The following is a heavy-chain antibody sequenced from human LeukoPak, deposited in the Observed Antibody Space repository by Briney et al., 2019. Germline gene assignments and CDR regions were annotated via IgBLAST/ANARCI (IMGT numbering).Heavy chain of an antibody. CDR3: AKDGGQQWLTNYYSYGMDV. CDR2: IKTYDGDT. D-gene: IGHD6-19*01. Sequence: ASVKVSCRASGYTFTTYGINWVRQAPGQGLEWMGWIKTYDGDTNTAQKFLDRIIMTTDKSTGTAYMELRSLRSDDTAVYYCAKDGGQQWLTNYYSYGMDVWGQGTTVIVSS. CDR1: GYTFTTYG. J-gene: IGHJ6*02. V-gene: IGHV1-18*01.